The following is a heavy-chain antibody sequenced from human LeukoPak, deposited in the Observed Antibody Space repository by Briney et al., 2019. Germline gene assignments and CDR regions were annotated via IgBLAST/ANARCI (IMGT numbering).Heavy chain of an antibody. D-gene: IGHD4-17*01. CDR1: GGSFSGYY. J-gene: IGHJ3*02. CDR2: INHSGST. CDR3: ARPYGAYLNAFDI. Sequence: SETLSLTCAVYGGSFSGYYWSWLRQPPGKGLEGIGEINHSGSTNYNPYLKSRVTISVDTSKNQFSLKLSSVPAADTAVYYCARPYGAYLNAFDIWGQGTMVTVSS. V-gene: IGHV4-34*01.